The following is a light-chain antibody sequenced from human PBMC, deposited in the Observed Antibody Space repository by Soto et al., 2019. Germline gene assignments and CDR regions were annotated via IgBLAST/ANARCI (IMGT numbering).Light chain of an antibody. CDR3: QYYDSRLIVV. CDR2: GNS. V-gene: IGLV1-40*01. Sequence: QSVLTQPPSVSGAPGQRVTISCTGSSSNIVAGYDVHWYQQLPGTAPKLLIYGNSNRPSGVPDRFSGSKSGTSASLAITGLQAEDEADYYCQYYDSRLIVVFGGGTKLTVL. CDR1: SSNIVAGYD. J-gene: IGLJ2*01.